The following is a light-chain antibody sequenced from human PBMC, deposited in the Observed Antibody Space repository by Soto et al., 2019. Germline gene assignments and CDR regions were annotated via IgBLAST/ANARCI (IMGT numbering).Light chain of an antibody. J-gene: IGKJ4*01. Sequence: EIVMTQSPATLSVSPGERATLSCRASQSVRSNLAWYQLKPGQAPRLLLIGASTRATAIPARFSGSGSGTEFTLTISSLQSEDFAVYYCQQYQDWPPLTFGGGTKVEIK. CDR3: QQYQDWPPLT. V-gene: IGKV3-15*01. CDR1: QSVRSN. CDR2: GAS.